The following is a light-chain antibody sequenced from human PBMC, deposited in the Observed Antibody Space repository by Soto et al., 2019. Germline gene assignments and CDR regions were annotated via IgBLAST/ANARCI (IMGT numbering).Light chain of an antibody. V-gene: IGKV4-1*01. J-gene: IGKJ1*01. CDR3: QQYLTIPRA. CDR2: WAS. Sequence: DIEMTQSPDSLAVSLGERATINCKSSQSVLHSPNNYNYLAWYQQKPGQPPKLLIYWASTRESGVPDRFSGSGSGTDFTLTISSLQAEDVAVYYCQQYLTIPRAFGQGTKVEIK. CDR1: QSVLHSPNNYNY.